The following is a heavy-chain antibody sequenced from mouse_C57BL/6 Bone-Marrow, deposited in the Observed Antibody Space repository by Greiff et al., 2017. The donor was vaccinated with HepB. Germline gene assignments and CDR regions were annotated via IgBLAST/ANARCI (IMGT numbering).Heavy chain of an antibody. CDR3: ASGNFFDY. V-gene: IGHV1-54*01. D-gene: IGHD4-1*01. J-gene: IGHJ2*01. CDR1: GYAFTNYL. Sequence: VHLVESGAELVRPGTSVKVSCKASGYAFTNYLIEWVKQRPGQGLEWIGVINPGSGGTNYNEKFKGKATLTADKSSSTAYMQLSSLTSEDSAVYFCASGNFFDYWGQGTTLTVSS. CDR2: INPGSGGT.